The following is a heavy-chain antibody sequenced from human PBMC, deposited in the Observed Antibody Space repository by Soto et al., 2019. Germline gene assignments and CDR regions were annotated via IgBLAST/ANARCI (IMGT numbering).Heavy chain of an antibody. CDR2: IYYTGNT. V-gene: IGHV4-39*01. CDR1: GGSITSCGYY. CDR3: VRQGSYGDKFDH. D-gene: IGHD4-17*01. J-gene: IGHJ4*02. Sequence: QLQLQESGPGLVKPSETLSLTCTVSGGSITSCGYYWGWIRQPPGMVLEWFGSIYYTGNTYFNPSLHSRVTRAVDTSKSQISLNLTSVPAADTAVFYCVRQGSYGDKFDHWGQGTLVAVSS.